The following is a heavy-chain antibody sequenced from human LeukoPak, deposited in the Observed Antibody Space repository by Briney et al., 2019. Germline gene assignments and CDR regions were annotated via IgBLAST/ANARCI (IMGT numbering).Heavy chain of an antibody. D-gene: IGHD3-22*01. CDR2: INPNSGGT. CDR3: ARDGSPFYDSSGYYYEVY. V-gene: IGHV1-2*06. Sequence: GASVKVSCKASGYTFTGYYLHWVRQAPGQGLEWMGRINPNSGGTNYAQKFQGRVTMTRDTSISTAYMGLSRLRSDDTAMYYCARDGSPFYDSSGYYYEVYWGQGTLVTVSS. CDR1: GYTFTGYY. J-gene: IGHJ4*02.